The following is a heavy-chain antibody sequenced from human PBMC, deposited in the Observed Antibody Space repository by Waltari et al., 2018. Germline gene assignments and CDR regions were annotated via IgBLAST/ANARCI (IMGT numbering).Heavy chain of an antibody. D-gene: IGHD3-3*01. CDR3: TTSHNYTTFDI. CDR2: ISSDGNIA. Sequence: EVQVVESGGGLAQPGGSLRLSCAASGFTFNTYWMHWVRQAPGKGLVWVSHISSDGNIANYADSVKGRFTISRDNAKNTLFLQMNSPRVEDTAVYYCTTSHNYTTFDIWGQGTVVTVSS. J-gene: IGHJ3*02. V-gene: IGHV3-74*01. CDR1: GFTFNTYW.